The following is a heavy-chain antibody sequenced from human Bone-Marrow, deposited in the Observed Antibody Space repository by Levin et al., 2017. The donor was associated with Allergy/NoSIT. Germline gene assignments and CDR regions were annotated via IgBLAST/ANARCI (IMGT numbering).Heavy chain of an antibody. CDR3: AKDSSGGNCPDY. CDR1: GFTFSDYG. D-gene: IGHD4-23*01. CDR2: MSYDGSDQ. J-gene: IGHJ4*02. V-gene: IGHV3-30*18. Sequence: RSGGSLRLSCAASGFTFSDYGMHWVRQAPGKGLEWVTVMSYDGSDQYYADSVKGRFTISRDNTKNTLYLQMNSLRAEDTAVYYCAKDSSGGNCPDYWGQGTLVIVSS.